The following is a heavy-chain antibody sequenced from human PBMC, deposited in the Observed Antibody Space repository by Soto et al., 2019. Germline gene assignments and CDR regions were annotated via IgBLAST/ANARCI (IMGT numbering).Heavy chain of an antibody. CDR2: VIPIFGTS. CDR1: GGTFSTYA. J-gene: IGHJ6*02. CDR3: ARSQGGSSSLDIYYYYYYGMDV. D-gene: IGHD2-15*01. Sequence: QVQLVQSGAEVKKPGSSVKVSCKAPGGTFSTYAINWVRQAPGQGLEWMGGVIPIFGTSKYAQKFQGRVTITADESTSTGYMELRSLRSEDTAVYYCARSQGGSSSLDIYYYYYYGMDVWGQGTTVTVSS. V-gene: IGHV1-69*01.